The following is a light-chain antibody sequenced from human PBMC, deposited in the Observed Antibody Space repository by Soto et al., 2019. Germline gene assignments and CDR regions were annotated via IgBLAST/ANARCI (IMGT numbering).Light chain of an antibody. CDR2: AAS. CDR1: ESVRSSY. CDR3: QQYGSSYPWT. J-gene: IGKJ1*01. Sequence: EIVLTQSPGTLSLSPLERATLSCMASESVRSSYLAWYQQKPGQAPRLLIYAASSRATGIPDRFSGSGSGTDFTLTIRRLEPEDFAVYYCQQYGSSYPWTFGQGTKVDIK. V-gene: IGKV3-20*01.